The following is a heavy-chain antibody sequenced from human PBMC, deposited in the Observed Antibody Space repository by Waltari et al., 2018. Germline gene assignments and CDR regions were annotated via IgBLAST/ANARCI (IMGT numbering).Heavy chain of an antibody. CDR1: GGTFSSYA. Sequence: QVQLVQSGAEVKKPGSSVKVSCTASGGTFSSYAISWVRQAPGQGLEWMGGFIPILVTANDAQKFQGRVTSTADESTSTAYMELSSLRSEDTAVYYCARSKYYDFWSGQYYFDYWGQGTLVTVSS. CDR2: FIPILVTA. V-gene: IGHV1-69*01. J-gene: IGHJ4*02. CDR3: ARSKYYDFWSGQYYFDY. D-gene: IGHD3-3*01.